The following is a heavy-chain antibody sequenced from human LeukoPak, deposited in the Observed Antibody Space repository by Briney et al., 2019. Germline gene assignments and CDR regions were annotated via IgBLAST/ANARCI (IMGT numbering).Heavy chain of an antibody. CDR1: GYTFTSYD. Sequence: ASVKVPCKASGYTFTSYDINWVRQATGQGLEWMGWMNPNSGNTGYAQKFQGRVTMTRNTSISTAYMELSSLRSEDTAVYYCARGLRWFGESYDYWGQGTLVTVSS. CDR2: MNPNSGNT. J-gene: IGHJ4*02. CDR3: ARGLRWFGESYDY. D-gene: IGHD3-10*01. V-gene: IGHV1-8*01.